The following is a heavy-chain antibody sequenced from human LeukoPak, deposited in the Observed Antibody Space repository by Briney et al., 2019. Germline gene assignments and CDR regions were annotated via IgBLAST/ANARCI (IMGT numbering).Heavy chain of an antibody. D-gene: IGHD6-13*01. CDR3: ARARLAAAGRRRSHYFDY. CDR1: GFTFSSYS. V-gene: IGHV4-34*01. Sequence: GSLRLSCAASGFTFSSYSMNWVRQPPGKGLEWIGEINHSGSTNYNPSLKSRVTISVDTSKNQFSLKLSSVTAADTAVYYCARARLAAAGRRRSHYFDYWGQGTLVTVSS. CDR2: INHSGST. J-gene: IGHJ4*02.